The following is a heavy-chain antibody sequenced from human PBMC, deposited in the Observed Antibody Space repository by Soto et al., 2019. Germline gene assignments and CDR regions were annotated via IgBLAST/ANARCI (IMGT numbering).Heavy chain of an antibody. J-gene: IGHJ4*02. CDR2: FIPVYRTL. D-gene: IGHD3-3*01. Sequence: QVQLVQSGAEVKKPGSSVKVSCKASGGSFGNSAINWVRKTPGQGLEWLGGFIPVYRTLNYAQKFQGRVTITEDESSGTAYMTLSSLASDDTAVYYCATGVIWIGYFTVDSWGQGTRVTVSS. CDR1: GGSFGNSA. CDR3: ATGVIWIGYFTVDS. V-gene: IGHV1-69*01.